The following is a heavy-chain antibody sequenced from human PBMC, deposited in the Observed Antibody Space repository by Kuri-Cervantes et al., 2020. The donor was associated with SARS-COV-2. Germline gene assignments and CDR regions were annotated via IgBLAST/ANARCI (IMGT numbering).Heavy chain of an antibody. CDR3: AKDLGRPNWFDP. J-gene: IGHJ5*02. V-gene: IGHV3-23*01. CDR1: EFSFSSYA. CDR2: ISGSGGST. Sequence: SLNFSCASSEFSFSSYAMSWVRHAPGKGLEWVSAISGSGGSTYYADSMKGRFTISRDNSNNTLYLQMNSLRAEDPAVYYCAKDLGRPNWFDPWGQGTLVTVSS.